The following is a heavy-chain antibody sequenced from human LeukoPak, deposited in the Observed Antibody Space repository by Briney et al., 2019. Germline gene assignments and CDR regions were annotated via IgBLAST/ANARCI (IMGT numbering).Heavy chain of an antibody. CDR1: GFTFSSYW. CDR2: IKQGGSEK. CDR3: ATDPTQNEYGDIDY. J-gene: IGHJ4*02. V-gene: IGHV3-7*01. Sequence: SGRSLRLSCAASGFTFSSYWLSWVRQAPGKGLEWVANIKQGGSEKYYVDSVKGRFTISKDSAKNSLYLQMNSLRAEDTAVYYCATDPTQNEYGDIDYWGQGALVTVSS. D-gene: IGHD4-17*01.